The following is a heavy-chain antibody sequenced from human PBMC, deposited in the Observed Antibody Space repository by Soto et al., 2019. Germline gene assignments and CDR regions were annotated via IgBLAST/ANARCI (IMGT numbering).Heavy chain of an antibody. J-gene: IGHJ6*03. Sequence: QLGGSLRLSCAASGFTFSSYAMSWVRQAPGKGLEWVSAISGSGGSTYYADSVKGRFTISRDNSKNTLYLQMNSLRAEDTAVYYCATVAAFYYYYYMDVWGKGTTVTVSS. CDR2: ISGSGGST. D-gene: IGHD2-15*01. CDR3: ATVAAFYYYYYMDV. CDR1: GFTFSSYA. V-gene: IGHV3-23*01.